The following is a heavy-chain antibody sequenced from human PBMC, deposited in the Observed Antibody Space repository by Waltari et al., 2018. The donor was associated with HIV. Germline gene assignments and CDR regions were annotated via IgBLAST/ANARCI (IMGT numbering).Heavy chain of an antibody. Sequence: EVRLVESGGGLVQPGGSLRLSCVASGFTCDNYWMSWVRQAPGKGLGWVANIKFDGEEKNYVDSVKGRFTISRDDGKNSLYLQMNSLRAEDTAVYYCTRLNYHFDFWGRGTLVAVSS. V-gene: IGHV3-7*01. J-gene: IGHJ4*02. CDR2: IKFDGEEK. D-gene: IGHD3-10*01. CDR3: TRLNYHFDF. CDR1: GFTCDNYW.